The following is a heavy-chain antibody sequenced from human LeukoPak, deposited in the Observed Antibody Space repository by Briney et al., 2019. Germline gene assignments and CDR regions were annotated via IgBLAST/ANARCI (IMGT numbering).Heavy chain of an antibody. CDR3: ARHEYSNYVFDY. V-gene: IGHV5-51*01. CDR1: GYDFSSYW. CDR2: IYPGDSDI. Sequence: GESLKISFKGSGYDFSSYWIGWVRPMPGRGLEGMGIIYPGDSDIRYSPSFQGQVTISGDKSISTAYLQWSTLKASDTAMYYCARHEYSNYVFDYWGQGTLVTVSS. D-gene: IGHD4-11*01. J-gene: IGHJ4*02.